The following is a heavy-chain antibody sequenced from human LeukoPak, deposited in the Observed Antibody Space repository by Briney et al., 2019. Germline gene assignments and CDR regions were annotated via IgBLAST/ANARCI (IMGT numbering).Heavy chain of an antibody. CDR2: IYISGST. CDR3: AGSPAKYYYYMDV. D-gene: IGHD6-6*01. Sequence: SETLSLTCTVSGGSMSSYSWSWIRQPAGKGLEWIGRIYISGSTNYNPSLKSRVIMSVDTSKNQFSLKLSSVTAADTAMYYCAGSPAKYYYYMDVWGKGTTVTVSS. CDR1: GGSMSSYS. J-gene: IGHJ6*03. V-gene: IGHV4-4*07.